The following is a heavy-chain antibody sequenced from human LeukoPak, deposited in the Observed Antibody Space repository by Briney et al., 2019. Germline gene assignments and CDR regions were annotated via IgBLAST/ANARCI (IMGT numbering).Heavy chain of an antibody. CDR2: IYGGGST. CDR1: GFTFSSYA. J-gene: IGHJ4*02. D-gene: IGHD5-18*01. Sequence: GGSLRLSCAASGFTFSSYAMRWVRQPPGKGLDWVSVIYGGGSTYYADSVKGRFTISRDSSKNTLYLQMNSLRAEDTAVYYCARGARGTYSFGYEWGQGTLVTVSS. CDR3: ARGARGTYSFGYE. V-gene: IGHV3-66*01.